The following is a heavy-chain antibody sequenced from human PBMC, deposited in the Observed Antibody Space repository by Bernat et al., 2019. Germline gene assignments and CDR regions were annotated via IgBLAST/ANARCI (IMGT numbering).Heavy chain of an antibody. CDR2: ISYDGSNK. J-gene: IGHJ4*02. D-gene: IGHD6-19*01. CDR3: AKPAGVAGTDYFDY. CDR1: GFTFSSYA. V-gene: IGHV3-30-3*01. Sequence: QVQLVESGGGVVQPGRSLRLSCAASGFTFSSYAMHWVRQAPGKGLEWVAVISYDGSNKYYADSVKGRFTISRDNSKNTLYLQMNSLRAEDTALYYFAKPAGVAGTDYFDYWGQGTLVTVSS.